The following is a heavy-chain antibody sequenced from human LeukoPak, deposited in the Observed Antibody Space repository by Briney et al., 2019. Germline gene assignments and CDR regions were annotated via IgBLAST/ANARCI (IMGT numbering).Heavy chain of an antibody. Sequence: ASVKVSCKASGYTFTGYYMHWVRQAPGKGLEWMGGFDPEDGETIYAQKFQGRVTMTEDTSTDTAYMELSSLRSEDTAVYYCATGDFWSGLINWGQGTLVTVSS. D-gene: IGHD3-3*01. V-gene: IGHV1-24*01. CDR1: GYTFTGYY. CDR3: ATGDFWSGLIN. J-gene: IGHJ4*02. CDR2: FDPEDGET.